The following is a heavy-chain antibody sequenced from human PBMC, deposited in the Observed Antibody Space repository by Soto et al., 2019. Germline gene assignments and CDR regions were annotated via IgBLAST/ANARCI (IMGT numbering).Heavy chain of an antibody. CDR1: EFTFITYA. CDR3: AKVGIVATIGADFDY. V-gene: IGHV3-23*01. J-gene: IGHJ4*02. Sequence: EVQLLESGGGLVQPGGSLRLSCAASEFTFITYAMSWVRQAPGKGLEWVSAISGSGDSTFYADSVKGRFTTSRDNSKNTLYLQMNSLRAEDTAVYYCAKVGIVATIGADFDYWGQGTLVTVSS. CDR2: ISGSGDST. D-gene: IGHD5-12*01.